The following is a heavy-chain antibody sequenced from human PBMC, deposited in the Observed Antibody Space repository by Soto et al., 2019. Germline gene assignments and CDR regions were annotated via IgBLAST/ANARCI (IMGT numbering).Heavy chain of an antibody. V-gene: IGHV1-69*13. CDR1: GGTFSSYA. Sequence: SVKVSCKASGGTFSSYAISWVRQAPGQGLEWMGGIIPIFGTANYAQKFQGRVTITADESTSIAYMELSSLRSEDTAVYYCARDLKGYSSSSDYFDYWGQGTLVTVSS. CDR2: IIPIFGTA. J-gene: IGHJ4*02. D-gene: IGHD6-6*01. CDR3: ARDLKGYSSSSDYFDY.